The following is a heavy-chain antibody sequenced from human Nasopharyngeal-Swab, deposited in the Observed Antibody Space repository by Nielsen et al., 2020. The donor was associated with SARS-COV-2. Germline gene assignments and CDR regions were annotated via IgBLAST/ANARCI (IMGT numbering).Heavy chain of an antibody. Sequence: SETLSLTCAVYGGSFSGYYWSWIRQPPGKGLEWIGEINHSGSTNYNPSLKRRVTISVDTSKNQFSLKLSSVTAADTAVYYCARGRGSSSWYLRFDYWGQGTLVTVSS. CDR3: ARGRGSSSWYLRFDY. CDR1: GGSFSGYY. V-gene: IGHV4-34*01. CDR2: INHSGST. D-gene: IGHD6-13*01. J-gene: IGHJ4*02.